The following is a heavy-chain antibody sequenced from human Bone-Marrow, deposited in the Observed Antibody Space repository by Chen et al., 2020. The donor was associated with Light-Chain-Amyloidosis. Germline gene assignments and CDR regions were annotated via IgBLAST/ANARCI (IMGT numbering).Heavy chain of an antibody. J-gene: IGHJ4*02. V-gene: IGHV3-30*04. CDR1: GFTFSNYA. D-gene: IGHD3-22*01. CDR3: ARVRSGQFYSDSSGYYAIDC. Sequence: QVQLVESGGGVVQPGRSLRLSCAASGFTFSNYAMHWVRQAPGKGLEWVTVISYDGSNKYYADSVKGRFTISRDNSKNTLYLQMSSLRPDDTAVYYCARVRSGQFYSDSSGYYAIDCWGQGTLVTVSS. CDR2: ISYDGSNK.